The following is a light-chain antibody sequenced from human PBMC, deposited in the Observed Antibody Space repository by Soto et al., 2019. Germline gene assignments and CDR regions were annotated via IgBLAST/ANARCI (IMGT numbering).Light chain of an antibody. CDR3: SLYAGSNTPEV. Sequence: QSVLTQPPSASGSPRQSVTISCTGTSSDVGGYNYVSWYQHHPGKAPKPMIYEVNKRTSGVPDRFSGSTSVNTASLTVSWLQAEDEADYAYSLYAGSNTPEVFGTGTKVPVL. V-gene: IGLV2-8*01. J-gene: IGLJ1*01. CDR1: SSDVGGYNY. CDR2: EVN.